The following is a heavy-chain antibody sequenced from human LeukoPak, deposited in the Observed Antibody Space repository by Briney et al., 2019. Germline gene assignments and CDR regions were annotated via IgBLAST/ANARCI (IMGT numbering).Heavy chain of an antibody. CDR2: ISGSGGGT. D-gene: IGHD3-3*01. Sequence: PGGSLRLSCAASGFTFSSYAMSWVRQAPGKGLEWVSAISGSGGGTYYADSVKGRFTISRDNSKNTLYLQMNSLRAEDTAVYYCAKLLRFLEWLPYFDYWGQGTLVTVSS. V-gene: IGHV3-23*01. J-gene: IGHJ4*02. CDR3: AKLLRFLEWLPYFDY. CDR1: GFTFSSYA.